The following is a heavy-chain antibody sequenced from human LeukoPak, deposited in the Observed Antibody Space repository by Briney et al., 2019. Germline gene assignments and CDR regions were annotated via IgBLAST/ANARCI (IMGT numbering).Heavy chain of an antibody. CDR3: ARDYDFWGGYYYFDY. CDR2: VYTSGST. V-gene: IGHV4-4*07. Sequence: SETLSLTCTVSGVSISSYYWSWIRQPAGKGLEWIGRVYTSGSTNYNPSLKSRVTMSVDTSKNQFSLKLSSVTAADTAVYYCARDYDFWGGYYYFDYWGQGTLVTVSS. CDR1: GVSISSYY. J-gene: IGHJ4*02. D-gene: IGHD3-3*01.